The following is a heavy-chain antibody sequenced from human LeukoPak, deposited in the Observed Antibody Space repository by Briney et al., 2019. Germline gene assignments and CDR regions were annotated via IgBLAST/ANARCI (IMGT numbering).Heavy chain of an antibody. CDR1: GDSISGSDYS. CDR2: MSYSGNT. D-gene: IGHD4-17*01. CDR3: ATREDYGDYWSV. Sequence: PSETLSLTCNVSGDSISGSDYSWGWIRQPPGKGLEWIGSMSYSGNTYSNPSLKSRVTVSVDTSKNQFSLKLSSVTAADTAVYYCATREDYGDYWSVWGKGTTVTVSS. V-gene: IGHV4-39*01. J-gene: IGHJ6*04.